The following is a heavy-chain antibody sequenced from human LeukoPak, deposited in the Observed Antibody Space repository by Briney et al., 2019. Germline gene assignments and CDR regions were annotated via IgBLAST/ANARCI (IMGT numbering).Heavy chain of an antibody. V-gene: IGHV3-30*02. CDR1: GFTFSSYG. D-gene: IGHD4-11*01. J-gene: IGHJ3*02. Sequence: SGGSLRLSCAASGFTFSSYGMHWVRQAPGKGLEWVAFISFDGSKNYHADSVKGRFTISRDNSKNTLYLQTNSLRAEDTAVYYCTKEGADYSNYGAAFDIRGQGTVVTVSS. CDR2: ISFDGSKN. CDR3: TKEGADYSNYGAAFDI.